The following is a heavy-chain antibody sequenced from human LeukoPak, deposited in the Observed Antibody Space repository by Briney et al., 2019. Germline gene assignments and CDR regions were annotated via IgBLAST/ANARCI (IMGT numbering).Heavy chain of an antibody. Sequence: SVKVSCKASGGTFSNYAISWVRQAPGQGLEWMGGIIPSFGTANYAQKLQGRVTITTDESTSTAYMELSSLGSEDTAVYYCARGDIVVVVAATPNYYFDYWGQGTLVTVSS. V-gene: IGHV1-69*05. CDR3: ARGDIVVVVAATPNYYFDY. D-gene: IGHD2-15*01. J-gene: IGHJ4*02. CDR2: IIPSFGTA. CDR1: GGTFSNYA.